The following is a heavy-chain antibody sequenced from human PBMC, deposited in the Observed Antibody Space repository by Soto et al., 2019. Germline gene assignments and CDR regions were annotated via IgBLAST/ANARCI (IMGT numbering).Heavy chain of an antibody. Sequence: EVQLVESGGGLVQPGMSLRLSCAASGFTFDDYAMHWVRQAPGKGLEWVSGISWNSGSKGYADSVKGRFTISRDNAKNSLYLQMNSLRAEDTALYYCAKDMFPNYYFDSGSYPKGAFDIWGQGTTVTVSS. J-gene: IGHJ3*02. CDR3: AKDMFPNYYFDSGSYPKGAFDI. V-gene: IGHV3-9*01. CDR2: ISWNSGSK. D-gene: IGHD3-10*01. CDR1: GFTFDDYA.